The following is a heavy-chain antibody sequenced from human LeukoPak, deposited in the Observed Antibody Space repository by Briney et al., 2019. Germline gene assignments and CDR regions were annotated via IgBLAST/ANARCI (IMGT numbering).Heavy chain of an antibody. V-gene: IGHV3-23*01. CDR3: AKDECGANFPWCYFDY. CDR1: GFTFSSSA. Sequence: GGSLRLSCAASGFTFSSSAMTWVRQAPGKGLEWVSVISGSGGSTYYADSVKGRFTISRDNSKNTLYLQMNSLRAEDTAVYYCAKDECGANFPWCYFDYWGQGNLVTVSS. J-gene: IGHJ4*02. CDR2: ISGSGGST. D-gene: IGHD4/OR15-4a*01.